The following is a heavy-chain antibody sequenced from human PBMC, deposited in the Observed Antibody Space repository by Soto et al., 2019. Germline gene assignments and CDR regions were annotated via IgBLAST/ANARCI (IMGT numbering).Heavy chain of an antibody. J-gene: IGHJ4*02. Sequence: VQLQEAGPGLVKPSETRSLTCSVSGGSVSSGDYYWSWIRQPLGKGLVWSGYLYYSGSTKYIPFIKRRFTISVPKSKNQFSLKLSSATAADTAVSYCSRDRFGGGWLVVASDWCQGTLVTVS. CDR2: LYYSGST. CDR1: GGSVSSGDYY. V-gene: IGHV4-61*08. D-gene: IGHD6-19*01. CDR3: SRDRFGGGWLVVASD.